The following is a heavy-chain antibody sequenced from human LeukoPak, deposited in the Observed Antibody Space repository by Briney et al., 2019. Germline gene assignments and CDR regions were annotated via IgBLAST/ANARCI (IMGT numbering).Heavy chain of an antibody. CDR1: GYTFTSYG. CDR3: ARGDYDFWSGYPHYFDY. V-gene: IGHV1-18*01. CDR2: ISAYNGNT. Sequence: ASVKVSCKASGYTFTSYGISWVRQAPGQGLEWMGWISAYNGNTNYAQKLQGRVTMTTDTSTSTAYMELRSLRSDDTAVYYCARGDYDFWSGYPHYFDYWGQGTLVTVSS. J-gene: IGHJ4*02. D-gene: IGHD3-3*01.